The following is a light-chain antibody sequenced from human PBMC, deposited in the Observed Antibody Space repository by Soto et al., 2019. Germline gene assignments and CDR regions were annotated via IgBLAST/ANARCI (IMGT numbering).Light chain of an antibody. CDR3: QQYNNWPLT. CDR2: GES. J-gene: IGKJ5*01. CDR1: QSVSSN. Sequence: EIVVTQSPATLSVSPGERATLSCEASQSVSSNLAWYQQKHGQAPRLLIYGESTRATGIPARFSGSGSGTELTLTVSSLQSEDFTVYYCQQYNNWPLTFGQGTRLEIK. V-gene: IGKV3-15*01.